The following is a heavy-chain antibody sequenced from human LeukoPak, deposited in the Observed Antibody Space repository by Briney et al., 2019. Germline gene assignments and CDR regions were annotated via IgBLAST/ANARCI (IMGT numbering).Heavy chain of an antibody. CDR3: ARESGNYSYLFDS. CDR2: ISYDGSGK. D-gene: IGHD1-26*01. Sequence: PGRSLRLSCTASGFTFSTYAMHWVRQAPGKGLEWVSVISYDGSGKYYIASVQGRFTISRDNSKNTLYLQMNSLRTEDTALYYCARESGNYSYLFDSWGQGTLVTVSS. J-gene: IGHJ4*02. CDR1: GFTFSTYA. V-gene: IGHV3-30-3*01.